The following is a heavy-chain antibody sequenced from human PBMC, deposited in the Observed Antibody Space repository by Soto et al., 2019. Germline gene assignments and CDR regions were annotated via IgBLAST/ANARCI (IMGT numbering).Heavy chain of an antibody. CDR3: AREMAYFYGSGSYYYYGMDF. J-gene: IGHJ6*02. Sequence: QVQLQQWGAGLLKPSETLSLTCAVYGGSFSGYYWSWIRQPPGKGLEWIGELNHSGSTNYHPSLHRPVILSVYSSKIHVSLELSSVTAADTAGYYCAREMAYFYGSGSYYYYGMDFWGQGTTVTVSS. CDR2: LNHSGST. D-gene: IGHD3-10*01. V-gene: IGHV4-34*01. CDR1: GGSFSGYY.